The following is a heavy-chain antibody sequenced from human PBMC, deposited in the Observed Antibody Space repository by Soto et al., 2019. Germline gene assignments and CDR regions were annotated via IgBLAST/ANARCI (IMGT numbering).Heavy chain of an antibody. D-gene: IGHD2-15*01. V-gene: IGHV4-34*01. J-gene: IGHJ4*02. CDR3: ARRYCSDSYCSYFDY. CDR2: INHSGFT. Sequence: QVQLHQWGAGLLKPSETLSLPCAAYGGSFTTYSWSWIRRSPGRGLEGIGEINHSGFTNYNPSLESRVTTSVDTSKNQFSLKLRSVTAADTVIYYCARRYCSDSYCSYFDYWGRGTLVSVSS. CDR1: GGSFTTYS.